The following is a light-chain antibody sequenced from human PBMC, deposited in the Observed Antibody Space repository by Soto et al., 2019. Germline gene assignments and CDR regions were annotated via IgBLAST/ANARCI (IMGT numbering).Light chain of an antibody. J-gene: IGKJ1*01. V-gene: IGKV1-5*03. CDR3: QQYNSYWT. CDR2: KAS. Sequence: DVQMKLSPATVSASKNYRVPITCRASQSISSWLAWYQQKPGKAPKLLIYKASSLESGVPSRFSGSGSGTEFTLTISSLQPDDFATYYCQQYNSYWTFGQGTKVDVK. CDR1: QSISSW.